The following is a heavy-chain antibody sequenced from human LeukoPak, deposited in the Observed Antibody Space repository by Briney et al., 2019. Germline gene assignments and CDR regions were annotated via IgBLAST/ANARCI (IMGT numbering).Heavy chain of an antibody. V-gene: IGHV3-23*01. D-gene: IGHD1-26*01. CDR2: ISDSDGNT. J-gene: IGHJ4*02. Sequence: GGSLRLSCAASGFTFSSYAMSWVRQAPGKGLEWVSAISDSDGNTYYADSVKGRFTISRDNSKNTLYLQMNSLRAEDTAIYYCASALRIYYYFDYWGQGTLVTVSS. CDR1: GFTFSSYA. CDR3: ASALRIYYYFDY.